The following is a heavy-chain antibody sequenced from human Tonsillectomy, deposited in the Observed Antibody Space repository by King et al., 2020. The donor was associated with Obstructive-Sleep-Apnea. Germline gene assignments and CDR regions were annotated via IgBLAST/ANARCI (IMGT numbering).Heavy chain of an antibody. V-gene: IGHV4-59*01. CDR1: GGSISGFY. J-gene: IGHJ4*01. D-gene: IGHD3-10*01. CDR2: IYYSGST. Sequence: VQLQESGPGLVKPSETLSLTCTVSGGSISGFYWGWIRQPPGKGLEWIGYIYYSGSTNYNSSLKSRVTMSIDTSRNQFSLNLSSVTAADTAVYYCARVGYYGSGNNDPVWGHGTLVIVSS. CDR3: ARVGYYGSGNNDPV.